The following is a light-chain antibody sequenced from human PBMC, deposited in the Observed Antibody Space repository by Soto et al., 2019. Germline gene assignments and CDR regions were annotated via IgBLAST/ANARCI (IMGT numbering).Light chain of an antibody. CDR2: GNS. Sequence: QPVLTQPPSVSGAPGQRVTISCTGSSSNIGAGYDVHWYQQLPGTAPKLLIYGNSNRPSGVPDRFSGSKSATSASLAITGLQAEDEADYYCQSYDSSLSGVVFGGGTKVTVL. CDR1: SSNIGAGYD. V-gene: IGLV1-40*01. J-gene: IGLJ2*01. CDR3: QSYDSSLSGVV.